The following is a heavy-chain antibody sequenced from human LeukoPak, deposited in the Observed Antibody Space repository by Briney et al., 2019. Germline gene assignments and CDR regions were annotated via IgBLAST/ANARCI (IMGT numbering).Heavy chain of an antibody. CDR2: IDTDGSNT. CDR1: GFTFSSYW. CDR3: TRGGTTLDY. Sequence: GGSLRLSCAASGFTFSSYWMHWVRQAPGKGPVWVSRIDTDGSNTAYADSVKGRFTISRDNAKNTLYLQMNSLRAEDTAVYYCTRGGTTLDYWGQGTLVTVSS. V-gene: IGHV3-74*01. D-gene: IGHD1-7*01. J-gene: IGHJ4*02.